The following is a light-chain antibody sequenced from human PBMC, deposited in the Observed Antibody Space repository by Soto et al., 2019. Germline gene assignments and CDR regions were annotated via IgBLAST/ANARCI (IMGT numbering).Light chain of an antibody. CDR3: SSYAGSNTVV. CDR2: EVS. V-gene: IGLV2-8*01. CDR1: SSDVGGYNY. J-gene: IGLJ2*01. Sequence: ALTPPPSASGSPGQSVTISCTGTSSDVGGYNYVSWYQQHPGKAPKLMIYEVSKRPSGVPDRFSGSKSGNTASLTVSGLQAEDEADYYCSSYAGSNTVVFGGGTKVTVL.